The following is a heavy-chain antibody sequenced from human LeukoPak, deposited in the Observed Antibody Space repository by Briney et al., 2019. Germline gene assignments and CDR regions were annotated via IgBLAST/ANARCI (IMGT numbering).Heavy chain of an antibody. CDR1: GGSFSGYY. CDR2: INHSGST. J-gene: IGHJ4*02. Sequence: SETLSLTCAVYGGSFSGYYWSWIRQPPGKGLEWIGEINHSGSTNYNPSLKSRVTISVDTSKNQFSLKLSSVTAADTAVYYCARARRSISRIDYYGSGSYGNYFDYWGQGTLVTVSS. CDR3: ARARRSISRIDYYGSGSYGNYFDY. D-gene: IGHD3-10*01. V-gene: IGHV4-34*01.